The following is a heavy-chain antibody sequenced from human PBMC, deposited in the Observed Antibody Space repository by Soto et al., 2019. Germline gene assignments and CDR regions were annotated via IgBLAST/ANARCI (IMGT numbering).Heavy chain of an antibody. CDR1: GGTFSSYA. D-gene: IGHD5-12*01. V-gene: IGHV1-69*10. CDR3: ARDNSGYENDAFDI. CDR2: IIPILGIA. Sequence: SVKVSCKASGGTFSSYAISWVRQAPGQGLGWMGGIIPILGIANYAQKFQGRVTITADKSTSTAYMELSSLRSEDTAVYYCARDNSGYENDAFDIWGQGTMVTVS. J-gene: IGHJ3*02.